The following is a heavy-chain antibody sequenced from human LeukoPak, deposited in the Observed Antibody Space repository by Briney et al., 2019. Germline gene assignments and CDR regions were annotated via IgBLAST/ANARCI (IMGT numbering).Heavy chain of an antibody. CDR2: ISYDGNNK. D-gene: IGHD3-10*01. J-gene: IGHJ6*02. CDR1: GFTFSSCA. V-gene: IGHV3-30*03. Sequence: GRSLRLSCAASGFTFSSCAMHWVRQAPGRGLEWLAIISYDGNNKYYADSVKGRFTISRDNSKNTLYLQMNSLRAEDTAVYYCARDGYYYGSGSYLGYYYGMDVWGQGTTVTVSS. CDR3: ARDGYYYGSGSYLGYYYGMDV.